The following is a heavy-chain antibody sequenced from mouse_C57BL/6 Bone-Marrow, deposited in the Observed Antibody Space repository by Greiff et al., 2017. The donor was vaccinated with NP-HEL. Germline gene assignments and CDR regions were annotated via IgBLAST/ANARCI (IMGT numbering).Heavy chain of an antibody. Sequence: EVKLVESGADLVKPGGSLKLSCAASGFTFSSYGMSWVRQTPDKRLEWVAAISSGGSYTYYPDSVKGRFTISRDNTKNTLYLQMSSLKSEDTAMYYCARSRYDDGYDFDYWGQGTTLTVSS. J-gene: IGHJ2*01. CDR2: ISSGGSYT. CDR3: ARSRYDDGYDFDY. V-gene: IGHV5-6*02. CDR1: GFTFSSYG. D-gene: IGHD2-12*01.